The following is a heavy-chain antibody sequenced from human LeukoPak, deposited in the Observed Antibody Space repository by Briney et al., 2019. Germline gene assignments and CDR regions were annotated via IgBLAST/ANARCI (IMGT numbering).Heavy chain of an antibody. Sequence: GASVKVSCKASGGTFISYAISWVRQAPGQGLEWMGGIIPIFGTANYAQKFQGRVTITADESTSTAYMGLSSLRSEDTAVYYCARESGAYSSSWDFDYWGQGTLVTVSS. CDR1: GGTFISYA. CDR2: IIPIFGTA. J-gene: IGHJ4*02. V-gene: IGHV1-69*13. D-gene: IGHD6-13*01. CDR3: ARESGAYSSSWDFDY.